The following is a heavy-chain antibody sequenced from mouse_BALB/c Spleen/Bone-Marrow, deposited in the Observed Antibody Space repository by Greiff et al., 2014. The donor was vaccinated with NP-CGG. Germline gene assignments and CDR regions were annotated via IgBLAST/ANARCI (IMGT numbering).Heavy chain of an antibody. CDR3: TRDRGDY. Sequence: EVKVVESGGGLVKPGGSLKLSCAASGFVFSYYAMSWVRQSPERRLEWVAEISSGGSYTYYPDTVTGRFTISGDNAKNTLYLEMSSLRSEDTAMYYCTRDRGDYWGQGTSVTVSS. CDR1: GFVFSYYA. D-gene: IGHD3-1*01. V-gene: IGHV5-9-4*01. J-gene: IGHJ4*01. CDR2: ISSGGSYT.